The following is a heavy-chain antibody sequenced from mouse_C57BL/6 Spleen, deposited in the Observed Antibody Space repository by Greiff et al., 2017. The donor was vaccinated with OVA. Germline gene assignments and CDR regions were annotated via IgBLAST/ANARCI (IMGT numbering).Heavy chain of an antibody. J-gene: IGHJ1*03. CDR1: GYTFTSYW. V-gene: IGHV1-53*01. Sequence: QVQLQQPGTELVKPGASVKLSCKASGYTFTSYWMHWVTQRPGQGLAWIGNINPSNGGTNYNEKFKSKATLTVDKYSSTAYMQLSSLTSEDSAVYYCARSAYYYGSSSYWYFDVWGTGTTVTVSS. CDR2: INPSNGGT. CDR3: ARSAYYYGSSSYWYFDV. D-gene: IGHD1-1*01.